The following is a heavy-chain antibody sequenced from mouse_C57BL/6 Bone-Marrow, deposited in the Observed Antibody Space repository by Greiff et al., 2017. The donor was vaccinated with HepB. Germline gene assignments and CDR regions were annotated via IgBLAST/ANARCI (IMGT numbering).Heavy chain of an antibody. J-gene: IGHJ2*01. CDR2: IDPSDSYT. V-gene: IGHV1-50*01. D-gene: IGHD1-3*01. Sequence: QVQLQQPGAELVKPGASVKLSCKASGYTFTSYWMQWVKQRPGQGLEWIGEIDPSDSYTNYNQKFKGKATLTVDTSSSTAYMQLSSLTSEDSAVYYCARDLKGYYFDYWGQGTTLTVSS. CDR3: ARDLKGYYFDY. CDR1: GYTFTSYW.